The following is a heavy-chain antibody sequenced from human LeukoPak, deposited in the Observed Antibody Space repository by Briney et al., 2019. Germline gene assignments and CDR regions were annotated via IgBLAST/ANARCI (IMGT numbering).Heavy chain of an antibody. CDR1: GYRFDIYW. V-gene: IGHV5-51*01. J-gene: IGHJ5*02. D-gene: IGHD6-13*01. CDR3: ARGVALKAAVDL. CDR2: IYPGDSDT. Sequence: GESLKISCKGSGYRFDIYWIGWVRQMPGKDLEWMGSIYPGDSDTRYSPSFEGQVTISADKSISTAYLQWSSLKTSDSAMNYCARGVALKAAVDLWGQGTLVTVSS.